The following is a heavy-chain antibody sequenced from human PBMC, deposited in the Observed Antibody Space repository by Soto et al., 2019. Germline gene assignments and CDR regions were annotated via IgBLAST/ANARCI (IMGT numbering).Heavy chain of an antibody. D-gene: IGHD1-26*01. CDR3: ASDLVGASDSYGLDV. V-gene: IGHV3-48*03. CDR1: GFTFSSYE. Sequence: GGSLRLYCADSGFTFSSYEMNWVRQAPGKGLEWVSYISSSGSTIYYADSVKGRFTIPRDNAKNSLYLQMNSLRAEDTAVYYCASDLVGASDSYGLDVWGQGTPVTVSS. J-gene: IGHJ6*02. CDR2: ISSSGSTI.